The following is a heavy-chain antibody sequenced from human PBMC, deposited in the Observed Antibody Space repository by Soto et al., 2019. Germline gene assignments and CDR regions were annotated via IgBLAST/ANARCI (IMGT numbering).Heavy chain of an antibody. D-gene: IGHD3-10*01. J-gene: IGHJ3*02. CDR1: GFTFSSYA. Sequence: QVQLVVSGGGVVQPGRSLRLSCAASGFTFSSYAMHWVRQAPGKGLEWVAVISYDGSNKYYADSVKGRFTISRDNSKNTLYLQMNSLRAEDTAVYYCARVGITMVRGVTDAFDIWGQGTMVTVSS. CDR3: ARVGITMVRGVTDAFDI. V-gene: IGHV3-30-3*01. CDR2: ISYDGSNK.